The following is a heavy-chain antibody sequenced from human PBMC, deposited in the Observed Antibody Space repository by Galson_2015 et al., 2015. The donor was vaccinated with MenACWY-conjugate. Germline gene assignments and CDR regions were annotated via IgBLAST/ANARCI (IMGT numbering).Heavy chain of an antibody. Sequence: SLRLSCAASGFTVSSNCMSWVRQAPGKGLEWVSVIYSGGSTYYADSVKGRFTISRDNSKNTLYLQMNSLRAEDTAVYYCARGHYYDSSAIFDPWGQGTLVTVSS. J-gene: IGHJ5*02. CDR2: IYSGGST. V-gene: IGHV3-66*01. CDR1: GFTVSSNC. D-gene: IGHD3-22*01. CDR3: ARGHYYDSSAIFDP.